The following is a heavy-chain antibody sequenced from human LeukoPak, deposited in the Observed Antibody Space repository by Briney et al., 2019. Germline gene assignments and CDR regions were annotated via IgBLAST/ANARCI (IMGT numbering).Heavy chain of an antibody. CDR2: IIPILGIA. CDR3: ARDYYDSSGYYYPPDY. CDR1: GGTFSSYA. D-gene: IGHD3-22*01. V-gene: IGHV1-69*04. J-gene: IGHJ4*02. Sequence: GASVKVSCKASGGTFSSYAISWVRQAPGQGLAWMGRIIPILGIANYAQKFQGRVTITADKSTSTAYMELSSLRSEDTAVYYCARDYYDSSGYYYPPDYWGQGTLVTVSS.